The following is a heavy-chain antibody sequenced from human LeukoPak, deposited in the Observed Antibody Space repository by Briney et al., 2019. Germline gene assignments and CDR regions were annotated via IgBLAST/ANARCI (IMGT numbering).Heavy chain of an antibody. J-gene: IGHJ4*02. CDR3: ARDRGITMVRGVIITSYYFDY. CDR2: INPNSGGT. Sequence: ASVKVSCKASGYTFTGYYMHWVRQAPGQGLEWMGWINPNSGGTNYAQKFQGRVTMTRDTSISTAYMELSRLRSDDTAVYYCARDRGITMVRGVIITSYYFDYWGQGTLVTVSS. D-gene: IGHD3-10*01. CDR1: GYTFTGYY. V-gene: IGHV1-2*02.